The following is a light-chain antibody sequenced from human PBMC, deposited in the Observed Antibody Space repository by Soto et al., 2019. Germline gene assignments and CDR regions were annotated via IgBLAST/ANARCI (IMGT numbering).Light chain of an antibody. Sequence: DIQITQSPSSLSSYLLDIVTITCRASQSISSYLNWYQQKPGKAPKLLIYAASTLQSGVPSRFSGSGSGTDFTLTISCLQSEDFATYYCQQYYSYSWTFGQGTKVDIK. CDR3: QQYYSYSWT. J-gene: IGKJ1*01. CDR2: AAS. CDR1: QSISSY. V-gene: IGKV1-39*01.